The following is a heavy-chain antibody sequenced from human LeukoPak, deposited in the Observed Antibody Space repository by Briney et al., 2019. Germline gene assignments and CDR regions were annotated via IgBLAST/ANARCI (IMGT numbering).Heavy chain of an antibody. D-gene: IGHD6-13*01. CDR1: GFTFSSYA. CDR2: ISGSGTNT. CDR3: AKTYSSSRAHYYYYYMDV. J-gene: IGHJ6*03. Sequence: GGSLRLSCAASGFTFSSYAMNWVRQAPGKGLEWVSGISGSGTNTYYADSVKGRFTISRDNSKNTLYLQMNSLRAEDTAIYYCAKTYSSSRAHYYYYYMDVWGKGTTVTISS. V-gene: IGHV3-23*01.